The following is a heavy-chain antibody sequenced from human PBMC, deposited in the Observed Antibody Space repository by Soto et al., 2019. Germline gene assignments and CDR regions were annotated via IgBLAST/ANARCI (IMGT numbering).Heavy chain of an antibody. J-gene: IGHJ6*02. V-gene: IGHV4-39*01. Sequence: SETLSLTCTVSGGSISSSNYYWGWIRQPPGKGLEWIGSIYYSGSTYYNPSLKSRVTISVDTSKNQFSLKLSSVTAADTAMYYCARGGYCSGASCAYLGHYYYYGMDVWGQGTTVTVSS. CDR1: GGSISSSNYY. CDR3: ARGGYCSGASCAYLGHYYYYGMDV. D-gene: IGHD2-15*01. CDR2: IYYSGST.